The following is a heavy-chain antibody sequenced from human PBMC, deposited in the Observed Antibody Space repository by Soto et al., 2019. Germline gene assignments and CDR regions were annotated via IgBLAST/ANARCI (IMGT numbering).Heavy chain of an antibody. J-gene: IGHJ6*02. CDR2: VSPYNGNT. CDR3: ARSGSGAAYYYYGLDV. Sequence: QVQLVQSGAEVKKPGASVKVSCKASGYTFTSHGFSWVRQAPGQGLEWMGWVSPYNGNTNYAQKFQGRVTMTTDTSTRTAYMELRSLTSDDTAVYYCARSGSGAAYYYYGLDVWGQGTTVTVSS. V-gene: IGHV1-18*04. CDR1: GYTFTSHG. D-gene: IGHD7-27*01.